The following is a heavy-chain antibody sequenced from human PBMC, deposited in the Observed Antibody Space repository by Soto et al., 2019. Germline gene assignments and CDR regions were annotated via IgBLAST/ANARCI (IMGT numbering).Heavy chain of an antibody. Sequence: PGGSLRFSCAASGFTFSSYAMSWVRQAPGKGLEWVSAISGSGGSTYYADSVKGRFTISRDNSKNTLYLQMNSLRAEDTAVYYCAKGSSGWYESGYFQHWGQGTLVTVSS. CDR2: ISGSGGST. CDR3: AKGSSGWYESGYFQH. CDR1: GFTFSSYA. J-gene: IGHJ1*01. V-gene: IGHV3-23*01. D-gene: IGHD6-19*01.